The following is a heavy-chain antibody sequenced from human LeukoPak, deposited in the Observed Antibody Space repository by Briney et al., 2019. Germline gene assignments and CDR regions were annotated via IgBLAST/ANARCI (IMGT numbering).Heavy chain of an antibody. V-gene: IGHV1-46*01. J-gene: IGHJ4*02. D-gene: IGHD4/OR15-4a*01. CDR1: GYTFTSYY. Sequence: ASVKVSCKASGYTFTSYYMHWVRQAPGQGLEWMGIINPSGGSTSYAQKFQGRVTMTEDTSTDTAYMELSSLRSEDTAVYYCATMALRRGVRQFDYWGQGTLVTVSS. CDR3: ATMALRRGVRQFDY. CDR2: INPSGGST.